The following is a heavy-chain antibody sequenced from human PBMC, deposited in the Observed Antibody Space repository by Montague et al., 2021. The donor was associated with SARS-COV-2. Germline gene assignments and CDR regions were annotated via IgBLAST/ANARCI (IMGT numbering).Heavy chain of an antibody. CDR3: ARGARQGYGFRLGAFDY. D-gene: IGHD3-10*01. CDR1: GGSFSGHY. Sequence: SETLSLTCAVYGGSFSGHYWNWIRQPPGKGLEWIGEINHSGSTNTNPSLKRRIPMSIDTSKNQFSLKLNSVTAAATALSYCARGARQGYGFRLGAFDYWGQGTLVTVSS. CDR2: INHSGST. V-gene: IGHV4-34*01. J-gene: IGHJ4*02.